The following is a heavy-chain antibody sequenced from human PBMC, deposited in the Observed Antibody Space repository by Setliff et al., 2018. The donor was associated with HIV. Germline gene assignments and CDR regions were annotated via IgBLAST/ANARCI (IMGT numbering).Heavy chain of an antibody. CDR3: ARDRSRHYGAGGRLDV. CDR1: GGSINNYY. Sequence: PSETLSLTCTVSGGSINNYYWSWIRQPPGRGLEWIGYLYTIGSTNYNPSLKSRVTISVDTSKNQFSLKLSSVTAADTAVYYCARDRSRHYGAGGRLDVWGKGTTVTVS. J-gene: IGHJ6*03. CDR2: LYTIGST. D-gene: IGHD4-17*01. V-gene: IGHV4-4*08.